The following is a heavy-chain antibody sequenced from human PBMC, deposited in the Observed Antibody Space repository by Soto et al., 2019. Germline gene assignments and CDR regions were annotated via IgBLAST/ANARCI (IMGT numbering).Heavy chain of an antibody. J-gene: IGHJ4*02. V-gene: IGHV3-23*01. CDR2: ISGSGGQT. Sequence: EVQLLESGGGLVQPGGSLRLSCAASGFSFSSYAMNWARQTPGKGLEWVAGISGSGGQTYYADSVKGRFTISRDSPKNMVYLEINSLRVDDTAVYYCAHPWFGAFDYWGQGTLVTVSS. D-gene: IGHD3-10*01. CDR3: AHPWFGAFDY. CDR1: GFSFSSYA.